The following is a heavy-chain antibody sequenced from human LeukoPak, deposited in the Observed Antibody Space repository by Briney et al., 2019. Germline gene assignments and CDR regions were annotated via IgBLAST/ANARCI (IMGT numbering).Heavy chain of an antibody. J-gene: IGHJ5*02. CDR1: GYTFTGYY. D-gene: IGHD4-17*01. Sequence: ASVKVSCKASGYTFTGYYMHWVRQAPGQGLEWMGWINPNSGGTNCAQRFQGRVTMTRDTSISTAYMELSRLRSDDTAVYYCASSRYGDSPRFDPWGQGTLVTVSS. V-gene: IGHV1-2*02. CDR3: ASSRYGDSPRFDP. CDR2: INPNSGGT.